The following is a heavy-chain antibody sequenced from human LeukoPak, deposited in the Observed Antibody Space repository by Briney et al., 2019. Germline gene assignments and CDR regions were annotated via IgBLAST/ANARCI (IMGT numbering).Heavy chain of an antibody. D-gene: IGHD4-23*01. J-gene: IGHJ3*02. CDR1: GGSISSYY. V-gene: IGHV4-59*01. Sequence: SKTLSLTCTVSGGSISSYYWSWIRQPPGKGLEWIRYIYYSGSTNYNPSLKSRVTISVDTSKNQFSLKLSSVTAADTAVYYCAREGTTVVTPSHAFDIWGQGTMVTVSS. CDR2: IYYSGST. CDR3: AREGTTVVTPSHAFDI.